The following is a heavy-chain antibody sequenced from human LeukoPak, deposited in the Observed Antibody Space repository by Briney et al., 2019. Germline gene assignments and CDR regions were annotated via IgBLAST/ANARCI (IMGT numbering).Heavy chain of an antibody. CDR3: ARDSDGYSGYDPLGY. CDR2: IYSGGST. J-gene: IGHJ4*02. Sequence: GGSLRLSCAASGFTVSSNYMSWVRRAPGKGLEWVSVIYSGGSTYYADSVKGRFTISRDNSKNTLYLQMNSLRAEDTAVYYCARDSDGYSGYDPLGYWGQGTLVTVSS. D-gene: IGHD5-12*01. CDR1: GFTVSSNY. V-gene: IGHV3-66*01.